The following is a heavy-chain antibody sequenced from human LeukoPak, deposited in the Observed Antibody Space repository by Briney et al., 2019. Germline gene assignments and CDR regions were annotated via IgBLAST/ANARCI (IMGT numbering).Heavy chain of an antibody. CDR1: GYTFTSYY. J-gene: IGHJ3*02. V-gene: IGHV1-46*01. CDR3: AKDLPKGAFDI. Sequence: ASVKVSCRASGYTFTSYYMHWARQAPGQGLEWMGIINPSGGSTSYAQKFQGRVTMTRDMSTSTVYMELSSLRAEDTAVYYCAKDLPKGAFDIWGQGTMVTVSS. CDR2: INPSGGST.